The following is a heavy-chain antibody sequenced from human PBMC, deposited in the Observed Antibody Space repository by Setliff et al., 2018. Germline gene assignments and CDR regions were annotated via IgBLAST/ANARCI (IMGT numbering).Heavy chain of an antibody. V-gene: IGHV4-61*09. CDR2: IQTSGTT. D-gene: IGHD3-9*01. J-gene: IGHJ4*02. Sequence: SETLSLTCTVSGGPISSGNYYWSWIRQPAGKGLEWIGHIQTSGTTNYNPSLKSRVTISVDTSKNQFSLNLTSVTAADTAVYYCARLPKIVTGYYGSHYYYFDYWGQGTLVTVSS. CDR3: ARLPKIVTGYYGSHYYYFDY. CDR1: GGPISSGNYY.